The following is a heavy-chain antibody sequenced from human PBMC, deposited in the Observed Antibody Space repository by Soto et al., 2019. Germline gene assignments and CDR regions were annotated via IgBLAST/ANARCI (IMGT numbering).Heavy chain of an antibody. CDR3: ARDLGRIAARPGWFDP. CDR2: LNAGNGYT. J-gene: IGHJ5*02. V-gene: IGHV1-3*01. CDR1: GYTFTSYA. Sequence: QVQLVQSGAEVKKPGASVKVSCKASGYTFTSYAMHWVRQAPGQRLEWMGWLNAGNGYTKYSQKFQGRVTITRDTAESTAYMELSSLRSEDTDVYYCARDLGRIAARPGWFDPWGQGTLVTVSS. D-gene: IGHD6-6*01.